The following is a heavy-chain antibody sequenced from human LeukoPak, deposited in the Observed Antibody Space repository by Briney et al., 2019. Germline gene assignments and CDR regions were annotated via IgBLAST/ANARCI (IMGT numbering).Heavy chain of an antibody. V-gene: IGHV1-46*03. CDR2: INPSGGST. CDR3: ARAIFGVVGIFDY. CDR1: GYTFTSYY. J-gene: IGHJ4*02. Sequence: ASSKVSCKASGYTFTSYYIHWVRKAPGQRLEGMGIINPSGGSTSYAQKFQGRVTMTRDTSTSTVYMELSSLRSEDTAVYYCARAIFGVVGIFDYWGQGTLVTVSS. D-gene: IGHD3-3*01.